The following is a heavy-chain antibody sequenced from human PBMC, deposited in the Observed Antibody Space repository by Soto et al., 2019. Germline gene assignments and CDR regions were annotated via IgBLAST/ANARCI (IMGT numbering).Heavy chain of an antibody. Sequence: SETLSLTFTVSGDSISNYYWTWIRQPPGKGLEWIGYIYYSGNTNYSPSLKSRVTISVDRSKNQFSLRLNSVSAADTAVYFCARKGWLGFFDYWGQG. D-gene: IGHD6-19*01. J-gene: IGHJ4*02. CDR2: IYYSGNT. CDR3: ARKGWLGFFDY. CDR1: GDSISNYY. V-gene: IGHV4-59*01.